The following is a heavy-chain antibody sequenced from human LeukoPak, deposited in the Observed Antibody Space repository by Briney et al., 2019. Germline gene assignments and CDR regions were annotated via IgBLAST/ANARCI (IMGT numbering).Heavy chain of an antibody. V-gene: IGHV1-69*05. CDR3: ARRGRGSVGAFDY. CDR1: GATASIYA. CDR2: IIPIFGTA. J-gene: IGHJ4*02. D-gene: IGHD1-26*01. Sequence: ASVKLSCKASGATASIYATSWVRQAPEQGIEWMGGIIPIFGTANYAQKFQGRVTITTDESTSTAYMELSSLRSEDTAVYYCARRGRGSVGAFDYWGQGTLVTVSS.